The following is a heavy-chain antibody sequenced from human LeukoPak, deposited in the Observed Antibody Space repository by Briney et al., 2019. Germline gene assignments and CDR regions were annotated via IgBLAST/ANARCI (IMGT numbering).Heavy chain of an antibody. D-gene: IGHD1-7*01. V-gene: IGHV1-8*02. CDR3: ARGQVELPY. CDR2: MNPNSGNT. CDR1: GGTFSSYA. J-gene: IGHJ4*02. Sequence: GASVKVSCTASGGTFSSYAINWVRQATGQGLEWMGWMNPNSGNTGYAQKFQGRVTMTRNTSISTAYMELSSLRSEDTAVYYCARGQVELPYWGQRTLVTVSS.